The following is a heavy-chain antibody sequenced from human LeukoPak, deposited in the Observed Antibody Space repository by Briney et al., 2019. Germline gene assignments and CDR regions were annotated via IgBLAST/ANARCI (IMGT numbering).Heavy chain of an antibody. Sequence: SVKVSCKASGGTFSSYAISWVRQASGQGLEWMGGIIPIFGTANYAQKFQGRVTITADESTSTAYMELSSLRSEDTAVYYCARRIVLALGYCSGGSCTGDAFDIWGQGTMVTVSS. V-gene: IGHV1-69*01. J-gene: IGHJ3*02. CDR2: IIPIFGTA. CDR3: ARRIVLALGYCSGGSCTGDAFDI. D-gene: IGHD2-15*01. CDR1: GGTFSSYA.